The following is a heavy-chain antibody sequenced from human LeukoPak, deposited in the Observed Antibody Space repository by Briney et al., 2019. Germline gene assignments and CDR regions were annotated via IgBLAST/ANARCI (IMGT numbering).Heavy chain of an antibody. CDR1: GGSISSYY. V-gene: IGHV4-59*01. CDR3: ATAHGDYVDY. Sequence: SETLSLTCTVSGGSISSYYWSWIRQPPGKGLEWIGNIYYSGSTNYNPSLKSRVTISLDTSKNQFSLKLSSVTAADTAMYYCATAHGDYVDYWGQGTLVTVSS. J-gene: IGHJ4*02. D-gene: IGHD2-8*01. CDR2: IYYSGST.